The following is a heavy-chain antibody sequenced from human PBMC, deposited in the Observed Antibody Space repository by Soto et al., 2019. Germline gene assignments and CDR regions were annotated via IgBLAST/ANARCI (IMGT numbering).Heavy chain of an antibody. CDR1: GGTFSSYA. Sequence: PVKVSCKASGGTFSSYAISWVRQAPGQGLEWMGGIIPIFGTANYAQKFQGRVTITADESTSTAYMELSSLRSEDTAVYYCARPVGATYYYYGMDVWGQGTTVTVSS. D-gene: IGHD1-26*01. CDR2: IIPIFGTA. J-gene: IGHJ6*02. V-gene: IGHV1-69*13. CDR3: ARPVGATYYYYGMDV.